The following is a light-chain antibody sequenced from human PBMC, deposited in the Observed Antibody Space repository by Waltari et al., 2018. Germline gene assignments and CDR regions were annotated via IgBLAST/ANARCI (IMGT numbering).Light chain of an antibody. Sequence: QTVVTQEPSLSVSPGGTVTLTCALTSGSVSTTSYATWYQQTPGQPPRTLVYKGSSRSSGVPYRCSGSILGNKAALTITGAQADDESNYYCSLYMGSGIWVFGGGTKLTVL. CDR1: SGSVSTTSY. CDR3: SLYMGSGIWV. V-gene: IGLV8-61*01. J-gene: IGLJ3*02. CDR2: KGS.